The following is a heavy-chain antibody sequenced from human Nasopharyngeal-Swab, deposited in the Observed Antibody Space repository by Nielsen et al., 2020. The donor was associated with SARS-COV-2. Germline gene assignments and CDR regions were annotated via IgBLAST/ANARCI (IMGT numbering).Heavy chain of an antibody. CDR2: TYYGSKWYN. Sequence: SQTLSLTCSISGVSVSSNHVGWNWIRPSPSRGLEWLARTYYGSKWYNHYAPSVKSRVTIKPDTSKNQFSLQMDSVTPEDSAVYYCARGFLQTGFDYWGQGTLVTVSS. V-gene: IGHV6-1*01. J-gene: IGHJ4*02. CDR3: ARGFLQTGFDY. D-gene: IGHD3-9*01. CDR1: GVSVSSNHVG.